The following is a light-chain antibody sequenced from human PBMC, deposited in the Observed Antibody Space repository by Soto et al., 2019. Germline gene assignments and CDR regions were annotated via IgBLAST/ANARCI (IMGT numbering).Light chain of an antibody. J-gene: IGKJ5*01. CDR1: QSISFY. CDR3: QQSYSTPIT. CDR2: AAS. Sequence: DIQMTQSPSSLSASVGDRVTITCRASQSISFYLNWYQQKPGKAHKVLIYAASNLQSGVPSRFSGSGSGTDFTLTISSLQPEDFATYYCQQSYSTPITFCHGTLPEIK. V-gene: IGKV1-39*01.